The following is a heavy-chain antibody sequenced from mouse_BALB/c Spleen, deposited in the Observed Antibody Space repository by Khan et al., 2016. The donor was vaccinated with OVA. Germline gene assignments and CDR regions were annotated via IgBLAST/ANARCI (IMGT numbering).Heavy chain of an antibody. J-gene: IGHJ2*01. V-gene: IGHV3-2*02. D-gene: IGHD3-2*02. CDR3: ARKARIKY. Sequence: EVQLQESGPGLVKPSQSLSLTCTVTGYSITSGYGWNWIRQFPGNKLEWMGYISYSGSTNYNPSLKSRISITLDTSKNQFFLQLKSVTTKDTATYYCARKARIKYWGQGTTLTVSS. CDR1: GYSITSGYG. CDR2: ISYSGST.